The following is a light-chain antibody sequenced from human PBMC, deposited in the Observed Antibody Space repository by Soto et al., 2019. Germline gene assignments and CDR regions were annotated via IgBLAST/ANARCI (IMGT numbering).Light chain of an antibody. J-gene: IGKJ2*01. CDR1: QSVSSY. V-gene: IGKV3-20*01. Sequence: EIVMTQSTATLSVSPGERATLSCRASQSVSSYLAWYQQKPGQAPRLLIYGASSRATGIPDRFSGSGSGTDFTLTIRRLEPEDFAVYYCQQYGSSPYTFGHGTKVDIK. CDR2: GAS. CDR3: QQYGSSPYT.